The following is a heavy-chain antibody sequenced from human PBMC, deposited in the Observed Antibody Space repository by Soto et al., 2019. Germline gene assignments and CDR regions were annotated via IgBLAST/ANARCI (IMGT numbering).Heavy chain of an antibody. CDR1: GGSISSYY. D-gene: IGHD4-17*01. Sequence: LSLTCTVSGGSISSYYWSWIRQPPGKGLEWIGYIYYSGSTNYNPSLKSRVTISVDTSKNQFSLKLSSVTAADTAVYYCARNYGYAFDIWGQGTMVTVSS. CDR2: IYYSGST. J-gene: IGHJ3*02. V-gene: IGHV4-59*08. CDR3: ARNYGYAFDI.